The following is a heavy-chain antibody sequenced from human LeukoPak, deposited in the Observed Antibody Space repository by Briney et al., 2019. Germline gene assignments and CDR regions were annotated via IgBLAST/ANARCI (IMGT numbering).Heavy chain of an antibody. CDR3: AREYCSSTSCYIGY. Sequence: SETLSLTCTVSGGSISSYYWSWVRQPPGKGLEWIGYIYTSGSNNYNPSLKSRVTISVDTSKNQFSLKLSSVTAADTAVYYCAREYCSSTSCYIGYWGQGTLVTVSS. J-gene: IGHJ4*02. CDR1: GGSISSYY. CDR2: IYTSGSN. D-gene: IGHD2-2*02. V-gene: IGHV4-4*09.